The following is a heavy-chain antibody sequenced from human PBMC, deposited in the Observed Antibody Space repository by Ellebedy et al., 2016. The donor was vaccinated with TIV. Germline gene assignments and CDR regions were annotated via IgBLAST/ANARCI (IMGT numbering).Heavy chain of an antibody. V-gene: IGHV3-7*03. CDR3: VRRGSMFDH. CDR1: GFTFSSYW. CDR2: INQDRREK. Sequence: GGSLRLSXAASGFTFSSYWMSWVRQAPGKGLEWVANINQDRREKYYVDSVKGRFTISRDNARNSLYLQMNSLRAEDTAVYYCVRRGSMFDHWGQGTLVTVSS. J-gene: IGHJ4*02.